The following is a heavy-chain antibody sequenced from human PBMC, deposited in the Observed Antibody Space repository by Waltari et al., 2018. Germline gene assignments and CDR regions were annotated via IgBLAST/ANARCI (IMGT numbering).Heavy chain of an antibody. CDR1: GYTLTELS. CDR3: ATPTQASMTTVTTTPSMAFDI. CDR2: FDPEDGET. Sequence: QVQLVQSGAEVKKPGASVKVSCKVSGYTLTELSMHWVRQAPGKGLEWMGGFDPEDGETIYAQKFQGRVTMTEDTSTDTAYMELSSLRSEDTAVYYCATPTQASMTTVTTTPSMAFDIWGQGTMVTVSS. D-gene: IGHD4-17*01. J-gene: IGHJ3*02. V-gene: IGHV1-24*01.